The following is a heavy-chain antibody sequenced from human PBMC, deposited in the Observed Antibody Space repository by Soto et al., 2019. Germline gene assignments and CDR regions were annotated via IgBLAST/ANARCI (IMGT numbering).Heavy chain of an antibody. V-gene: IGHV4-34*01. CDR3: ARDLAPWIAAAGTEGWFDP. Sequence: SETLSLTCAVYGGSFSGYYWSWIRQPPGKGLEWIGEINHGGSTNYNPSLKSRVTISVDTSKNQFSLKPSSVTAADTAVYYCARDLAPWIAAAGTEGWFDPWGQGTLVTVSS. J-gene: IGHJ5*02. CDR2: INHGGST. CDR1: GGSFSGYY. D-gene: IGHD6-13*01.